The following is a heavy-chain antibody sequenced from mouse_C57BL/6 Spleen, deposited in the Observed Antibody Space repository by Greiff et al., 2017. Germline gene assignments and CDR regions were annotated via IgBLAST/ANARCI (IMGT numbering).Heavy chain of an antibody. Sequence: EVQLQESGEGLVKPGGSLKLSCAASGFTFSSYAMSWVRQTPEKRLEWVAYISSGGDYIYYADTVKGRFTISRDNARNTLYLQMSSLKSEDTAMYYCTRDAGTSYFDYWGQGTTLTVSS. CDR3: TRDAGTSYFDY. D-gene: IGHD4-1*01. J-gene: IGHJ2*01. V-gene: IGHV5-9-1*02. CDR1: GFTFSSYA. CDR2: ISSGGDYI.